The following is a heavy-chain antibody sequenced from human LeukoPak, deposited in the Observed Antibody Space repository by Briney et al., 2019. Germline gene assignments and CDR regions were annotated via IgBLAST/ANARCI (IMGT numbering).Heavy chain of an antibody. V-gene: IGHV3-49*04. CDR3: TRDRGSSTLGDY. J-gene: IGHJ4*02. Sequence: GGSLRLSCAASGFTFSSYSMDWVRQAPGKGLEWVGFIRSKAFGETAEYAASVKGRFTISRDDSKSIAYLQMNSLKTEDTAVYYCTRDRGSSTLGDYWGQGTLVTVSS. D-gene: IGHD7-27*01. CDR1: GFTFSSYS. CDR2: IRSKAFGETA.